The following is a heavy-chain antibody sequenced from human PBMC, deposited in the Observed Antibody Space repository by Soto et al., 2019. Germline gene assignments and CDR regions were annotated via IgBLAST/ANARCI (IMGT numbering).Heavy chain of an antibody. J-gene: IGHJ4*02. CDR1: DDSINSDKYY. V-gene: IGHV4-39*01. D-gene: IGHD3-9*01. CDR2: IYYRGNA. Sequence: QLQLQESGPGLVKPSETLSLTCSVSDDSINSDKYYWGWIRQPPGKGLEWIGRIYYRGNAYYNPYPQTRVTMSLDKSKSQCSLKLNSVTAADSAVYFCARLEGLATISYYFDFWGPGALVTVSS. CDR3: ARLEGLATISYYFDF.